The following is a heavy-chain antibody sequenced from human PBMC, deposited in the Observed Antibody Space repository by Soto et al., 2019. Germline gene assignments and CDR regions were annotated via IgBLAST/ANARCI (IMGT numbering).Heavy chain of an antibody. CDR2: IDPRDSYT. D-gene: IGHD2-2*02. Sequence: GESLKISCKGSGYSFTNNWISWVRQMPGKGLEWMGRIDPRDSYTNYSPSFQGHVTISVDKSDNTSYLQWNTLKASDSAMYFWARAYGIPYSCYNGYFEYWGRGTLVTVS. V-gene: IGHV5-10-1*01. J-gene: IGHJ4*01. CDR3: ARAYGIPYSCYNGYFEY. CDR1: GYSFTNNW.